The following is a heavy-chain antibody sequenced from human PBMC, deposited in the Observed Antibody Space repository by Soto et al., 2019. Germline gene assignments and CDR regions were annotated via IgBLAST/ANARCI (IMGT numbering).Heavy chain of an antibody. Sequence: QVQLVQSGAEVKKPGSSVKVSCKASGGTFSSYTISWVRQAPGQGLEWMGRIIPILGIANYAQKFQGRVTITADKSTSTAYMELSSLSSEDTAVYYCATRSGHDAFDIWGQGTMVTVSS. CDR3: ATRSGHDAFDI. D-gene: IGHD3-10*01. J-gene: IGHJ3*02. CDR2: IIPILGIA. CDR1: GGTFSSYT. V-gene: IGHV1-69*02.